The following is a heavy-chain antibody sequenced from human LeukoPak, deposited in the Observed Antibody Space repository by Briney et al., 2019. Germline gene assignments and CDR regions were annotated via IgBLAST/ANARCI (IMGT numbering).Heavy chain of an antibody. V-gene: IGHV4-59*08. CDR3: ARHETGGYFRH. CDR1: GGSISGYY. CDR2: IYYSGNT. D-gene: IGHD7-27*01. Sequence: PSETLSLTCTVSGGSISGYYWSWIRQPPGKGLEWIGYIYYSGNTDYNPSLKSQVTILVDTSKNQFSLKLSSVTAADTAVYYCARHETGGYFRHWVQGTLVTVSS. J-gene: IGHJ1*01.